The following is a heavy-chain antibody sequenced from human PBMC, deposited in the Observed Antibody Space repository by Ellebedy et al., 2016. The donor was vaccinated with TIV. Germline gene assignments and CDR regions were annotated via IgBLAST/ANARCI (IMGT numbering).Heavy chain of an antibody. V-gene: IGHV4-31*03. Sequence: SETLSLTXTVSGGSISSGGYYWSWIRQHPGKGLEWIGYIYYSGITYYNPSLKSRVTISVDTSKNQFSLKLSAVTAADTAVYYCAREMVRGVISYGMDVWGQGTTVTVSS. D-gene: IGHD3-10*01. J-gene: IGHJ6*02. CDR3: AREMVRGVISYGMDV. CDR1: GGSISSGGYY. CDR2: IYYSGIT.